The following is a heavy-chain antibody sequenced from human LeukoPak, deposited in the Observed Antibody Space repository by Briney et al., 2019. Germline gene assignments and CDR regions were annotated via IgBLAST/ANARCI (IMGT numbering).Heavy chain of an antibody. CDR1: GFTFSSYW. CDR2: INSDGSST. CDR3: AKGVKHIVVVTAQHYFDY. D-gene: IGHD2-21*02. V-gene: IGHV3-74*01. J-gene: IGHJ4*02. Sequence: GGSLRLSCAASGFTFSSYWMHWVRQAPGKGLVWVSRINSDGSSTSYADSVRGRFSISRDNSKNTLYLQMNTLRAEDTAVYYCAKGVKHIVVVTAQHYFDYWGQGTLVTVSS.